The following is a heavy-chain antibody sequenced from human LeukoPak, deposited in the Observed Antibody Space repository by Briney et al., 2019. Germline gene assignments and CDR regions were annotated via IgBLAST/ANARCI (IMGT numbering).Heavy chain of an antibody. V-gene: IGHV4-34*01. CDR1: GGSFSGYY. CDR2: INHSGST. J-gene: IGHJ6*02. Sequence: SETLSLTCAVYGGSFSGYYWSWIRQPPGKGLEWIGEINHSGSTNYNPSLKSRVTISVDTSKNQFSLKLSSVTAADTAVYYCARSPYYDFWSGYYMSACGMDVWGQGTTVTVSS. CDR3: ARSPYYDFWSGYYMSACGMDV. D-gene: IGHD3-3*01.